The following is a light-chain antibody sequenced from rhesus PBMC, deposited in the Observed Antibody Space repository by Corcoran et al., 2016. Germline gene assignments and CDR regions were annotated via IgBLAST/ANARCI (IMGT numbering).Light chain of an antibody. Sequence: QAALTQPPSVSGSPGQSVTISCTGTSSDIGGYNRVSWYQQHPGKAPKLMIYEVSKRPSGVSDRFSGSKSGNTASLTISGLQAEYEADYYFSSYASRSTYIFCAGTRLTVL. CDR2: EVS. J-gene: IGLJ1*01. CDR3: SSYASRSTYI. CDR1: SSDIGGYNR. V-gene: IGLV2-13*02.